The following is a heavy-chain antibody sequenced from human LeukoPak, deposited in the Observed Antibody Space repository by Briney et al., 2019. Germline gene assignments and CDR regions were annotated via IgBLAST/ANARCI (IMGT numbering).Heavy chain of an antibody. V-gene: IGHV3-72*01. J-gene: IGHJ3*02. CDR1: GFIFSDYI. Sequence: GGSLRLSCAASGFIFSDYIMDWVRQAPGKGLEWVGRIRTRINSSTTEYAASVKGRFTISRDDSKNSMYLHMNSLKTEDTAVYHCSRDGGEGCNSAFDIWGQGTMVTVSS. CDR3: SRDGGEGCNSAFDI. D-gene: IGHD3-16*01. CDR2: IRTRINSSTT.